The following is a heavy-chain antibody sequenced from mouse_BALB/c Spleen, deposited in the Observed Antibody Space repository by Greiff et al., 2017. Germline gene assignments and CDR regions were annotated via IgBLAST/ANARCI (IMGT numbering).Heavy chain of an antibody. J-gene: IGHJ4*01. D-gene: IGHD2-14*01. V-gene: IGHV7-1*02. Sequence: EVQLVESGGGLVQPGGSLRLSCATSGFTFSDFYMEWVRQPPGKRLEWIAASRNKANDYTTEYSASVKGRFIVSRDTSQSILYLQMNALRAEDTAIYYCARDAYYRYGRAMDYWGQGTSVTVSS. CDR1: GFTFSDFY. CDR3: ARDAYYRYGRAMDY. CDR2: SRNKANDYTT.